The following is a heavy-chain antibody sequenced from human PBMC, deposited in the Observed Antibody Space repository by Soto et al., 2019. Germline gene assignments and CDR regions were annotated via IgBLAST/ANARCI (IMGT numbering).Heavy chain of an antibody. V-gene: IGHV3-74*01. CDR3: VRHFDK. J-gene: IGHJ4*02. CDR2: ITSDGSGA. Sequence: PGGSLRLSCAASGFTFNTYWMHWVRRPPGKGLVCVARITSDGSGATYADSVKGRFTISRDNAKNTLYLQMNSLRADDTAVYYCVRHFDKWGQGTLVTV. CDR1: GFTFNTYW.